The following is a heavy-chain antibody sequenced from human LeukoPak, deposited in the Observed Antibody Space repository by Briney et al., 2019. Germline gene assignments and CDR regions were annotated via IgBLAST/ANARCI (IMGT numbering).Heavy chain of an antibody. CDR1: GFSFSSYW. V-gene: IGHV3-7*01. CDR2: IKQDGSEK. D-gene: IGHD1-26*01. J-gene: IGHJ4*02. Sequence: GGSLRLSCEGSGFSFSSYWMTWVRQAPGKGLEWVANIKQDGSEKYYVDSVRGRFTISRDNAKNSLYPQMNSLRAEDTAMYYCARQRYSDYWGQGTLVTVSS. CDR3: ARQRYSDY.